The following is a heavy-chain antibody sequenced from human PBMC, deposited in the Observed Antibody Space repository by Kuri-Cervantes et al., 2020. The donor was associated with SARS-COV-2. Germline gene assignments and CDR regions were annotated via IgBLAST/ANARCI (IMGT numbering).Heavy chain of an antibody. CDR1: GFTVSRNY. J-gene: IGHJ1*01. CDR3: AKDGFVGGLGSPGRAYFQH. Sequence: GESLKISCAVSGFTVSRNYMSWVRQAPGKGLEWVSGITGTGRNTYYADSVKGRFTISREKSKNTLYLQMNSLRVEDTAVYYCAKDGFVGGLGSPGRAYFQHWGQGTLVTVSS. V-gene: IGHV3-23*01. D-gene: IGHD2-15*01. CDR2: ITGTGRNT.